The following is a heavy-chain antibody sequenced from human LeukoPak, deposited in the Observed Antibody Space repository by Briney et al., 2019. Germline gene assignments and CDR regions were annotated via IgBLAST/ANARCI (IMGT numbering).Heavy chain of an antibody. J-gene: IGHJ4*02. CDR1: GFTFSSYA. Sequence: GGSLRLSCAASGFTFSSYAMSWVRQAPGKGLEWVAFIRYDGSNKYYADSVKGRFTISRDNSKYTLYLQMNSLRAEDTAVYYCANGLSGDLGPLGYWGQGTLVTVSS. CDR2: IRYDGSNK. V-gene: IGHV3-30*02. CDR3: ANGLSGDLGPLGY. D-gene: IGHD7-27*01.